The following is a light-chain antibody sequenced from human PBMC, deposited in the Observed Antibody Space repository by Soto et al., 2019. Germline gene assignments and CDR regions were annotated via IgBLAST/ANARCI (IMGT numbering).Light chain of an antibody. J-gene: IGKJ1*01. CDR3: QQYGSSGT. CDR2: GAS. CDR1: QSVSNNY. V-gene: IGKV3-20*01. Sequence: EILLTQSPVTLSLSPGERATLSCRASQSVSNNYLAWYQQKPGQAPRLLIYGASNRATGIPDRFSGSGSGTDFTLTISRLESEDFAVYYCQQYGSSGTFGQGTKVDIK.